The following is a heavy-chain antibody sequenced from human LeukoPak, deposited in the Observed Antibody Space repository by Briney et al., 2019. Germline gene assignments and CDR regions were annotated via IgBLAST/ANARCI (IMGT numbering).Heavy chain of an antibody. V-gene: IGHV3-30*18. D-gene: IGHD3-10*01. CDR1: GFIFSNYG. Sequence: GGSLRLSCAASGFIFSNYGMHWVRQAPGKGLEWVAVIAYDGSNKYYADSVKGRFTISRDNSKNTLYLQMNSLRVEDTAVYYCAKVFLESMVRGGYLGLGYMDVWGKGTTVTVSS. J-gene: IGHJ6*03. CDR2: IAYDGSNK. CDR3: AKVFLESMVRGGYLGLGYMDV.